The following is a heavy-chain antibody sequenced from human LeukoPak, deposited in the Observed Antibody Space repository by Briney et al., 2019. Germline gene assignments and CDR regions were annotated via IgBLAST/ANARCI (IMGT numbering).Heavy chain of an antibody. J-gene: IGHJ6*04. V-gene: IGHV1-18*04. D-gene: IGHD2-2*01. CDR3: ARDIVVVPAAIYYYYYGMDV. Sequence: ASVKVSCKASGYTFTSYAISWVRQAPGQGLEWMGWISAYNGNTNYAQKLQGRVTMTTDTSTSTAYMELRSLRSDDTAVYYCARDIVVVPAAIYYYYYGMDVWGKGTTVTVSS. CDR2: ISAYNGNT. CDR1: GYTFTSYA.